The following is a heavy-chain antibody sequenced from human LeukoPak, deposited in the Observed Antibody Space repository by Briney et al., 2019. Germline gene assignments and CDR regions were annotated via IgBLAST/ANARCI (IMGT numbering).Heavy chain of an antibody. CDR3: ARGASAPQFDY. V-gene: IGHV4-59*01. CDR1: GGSISSYY. CDR2: IYYSGST. J-gene: IGHJ4*02. Sequence: PSETLSLTCTVSGGSISSYYWSWIRQPPGKGLEWIGYIYYSGSTNYNPSLKSRVTISVDTSKNQFSLKLSSVTAADTAVYYCARGASAPQFDYWGQGTLVTVSS. D-gene: IGHD4/OR15-4a*01.